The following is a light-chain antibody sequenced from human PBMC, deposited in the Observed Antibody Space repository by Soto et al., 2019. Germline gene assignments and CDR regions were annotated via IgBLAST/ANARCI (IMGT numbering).Light chain of an antibody. Sequence: QSVLTQPASVSGSPGQSITISCTGTSSDVGAYNYVSWYQQHPGKAPKLMVFDVSTRPPGVSDRFSGSKSGNTASLTISGLQAEDEADYYCTSYTSIRPLSVFGTGTKVTVL. V-gene: IGLV2-14*01. J-gene: IGLJ1*01. CDR2: DVS. CDR1: SSDVGAYNY. CDR3: TSYTSIRPLSV.